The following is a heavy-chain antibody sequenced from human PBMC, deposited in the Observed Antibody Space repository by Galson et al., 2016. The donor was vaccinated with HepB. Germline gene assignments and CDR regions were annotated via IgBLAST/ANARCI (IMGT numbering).Heavy chain of an antibody. V-gene: IGHV3-23*01. CDR3: ARDRYYYGSGDTFDY. Sequence: SLRLSCAASGFTFNIYAMSWVRLAPGKGLEWVSAISSGGTTYYADSVKGRFTISRDNSKNTLSLQMNSLRAEDTAVYYCARDRYYYGSGDTFDYWGQGTLVTVSS. CDR1: GFTFNIYA. J-gene: IGHJ4*02. CDR2: ISSGGTT. D-gene: IGHD3-10*01.